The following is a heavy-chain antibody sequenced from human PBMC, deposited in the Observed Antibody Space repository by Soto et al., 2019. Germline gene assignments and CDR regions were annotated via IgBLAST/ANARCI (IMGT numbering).Heavy chain of an antibody. Sequence: GGSLRLSCAASGFTFSSYPMSWVRQAPGKGLEWVSAISGSGGSTYYADSVKGRFTISRDNSKNTLYLQMNSLRAEDTAVYYCAKMNSGYKSSLDVWGKGTTVTVSS. J-gene: IGHJ6*04. CDR2: ISGSGGST. V-gene: IGHV3-23*01. D-gene: IGHD5-12*01. CDR1: GFTFSSYP. CDR3: AKMNSGYKSSLDV.